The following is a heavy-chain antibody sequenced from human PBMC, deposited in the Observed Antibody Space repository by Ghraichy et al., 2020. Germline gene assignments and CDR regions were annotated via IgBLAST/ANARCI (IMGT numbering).Heavy chain of an antibody. CDR1: GFTFSSYS. CDR2: ISSSSSYI. Sequence: GGSLRLSCAASGFTFSSYSMNWVRQAPGKGLEWVSSISSSSSYIYYADSVKGRFTISRDNAKNSLYLQMNSLRAEDTAVYYCARVAPPPYCSSTSCPRHYFDYWGQGTLVTVSS. D-gene: IGHD2-2*01. CDR3: ARVAPPPYCSSTSCPRHYFDY. V-gene: IGHV3-21*01. J-gene: IGHJ4*02.